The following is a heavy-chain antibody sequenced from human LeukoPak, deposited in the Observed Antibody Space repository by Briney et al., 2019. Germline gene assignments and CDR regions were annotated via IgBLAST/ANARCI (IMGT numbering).Heavy chain of an antibody. CDR1: GFTFSDYY. CDR2: INHSGST. V-gene: IGHV4-34*01. J-gene: IGHJ4*02. D-gene: IGHD2-2*01. CDR3: ARGSRTWNFDY. Sequence: GSLRLSCAASGFTFSDYYMSWIRQPTGKGLEWIGEINHSGSTNYNSSLKSRITISVDTSKNQFSLKLSSVTAADAAVYYCARGSRTWNFDYWGQGTLVTVSS.